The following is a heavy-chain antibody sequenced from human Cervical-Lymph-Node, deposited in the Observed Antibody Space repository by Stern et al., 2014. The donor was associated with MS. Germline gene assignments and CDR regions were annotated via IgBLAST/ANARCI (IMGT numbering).Heavy chain of an antibody. CDR2: IYYSGST. Sequence: QVQLVESGPGLVKPSETLSLTCTVSGGSISSSSYYWGWIRQPPGKGLEWIGSIYYSGSTYYNPSLKSRVNISVDTSKQQFSLKLSSVTAADTAVYYCARHKGSGLRNFDYWGQGTLVTVSS. V-gene: IGHV4-39*01. J-gene: IGHJ4*02. CDR1: GGSISSSSYY. CDR3: ARHKGSGLRNFDY. D-gene: IGHD6-19*01.